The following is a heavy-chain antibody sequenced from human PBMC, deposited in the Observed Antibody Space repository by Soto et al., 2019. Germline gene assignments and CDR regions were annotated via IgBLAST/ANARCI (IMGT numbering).Heavy chain of an antibody. CDR2: ISYDGSNK. CDR1: GFTFSSYG. CDR3: AKDGNGGYYDSSGYVDY. Sequence: QVQLVESGGGVVQPGRSLRLSCAASGFTFSSYGMHWVRQAPGKGLEVVAVISYDGSNKYYADSVKGRFTISRDNSKNTLYLQMNSLRAEDTAVYYCAKDGNGGYYDSSGYVDYWGQGTLVTVSS. J-gene: IGHJ4*02. V-gene: IGHV3-30*18. D-gene: IGHD3-22*01.